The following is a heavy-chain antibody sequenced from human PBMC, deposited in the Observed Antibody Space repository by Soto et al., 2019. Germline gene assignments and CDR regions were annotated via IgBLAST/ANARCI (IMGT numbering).Heavy chain of an antibody. Sequence: GGSLRLSCAASGFTFSNFEMHWVRQAPGKGLEWVSYINTAGSTKYYAESVKGRFTISRDNARNSLFLQMNSLRAEDTAVYYCARAECSAPNCLTAYYSYGLDVWGQGTTVTVSS. CDR2: INTAGSTK. J-gene: IGHJ6*02. D-gene: IGHD2-15*01. CDR3: ARAECSAPNCLTAYYSYGLDV. CDR1: GFTFSNFE. V-gene: IGHV3-48*03.